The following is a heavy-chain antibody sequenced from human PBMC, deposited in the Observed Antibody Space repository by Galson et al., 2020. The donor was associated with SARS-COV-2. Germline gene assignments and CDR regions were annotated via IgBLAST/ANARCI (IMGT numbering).Heavy chain of an antibody. V-gene: IGHV1-69*06. CDR1: GGTFDDYT. J-gene: IGHJ4*02. CDR2: IIPIFGTA. Sequence: GASVKVSCKAPGGTFDDYTISWLRQAPGQGLEWMGGIIPIFGTANYAQKFQGRVTITADKSTSTAYMELSSLGSEDTAVYFCAREATGQLGYFDYWGQGTLVTVSS. D-gene: IGHD6-13*01. CDR3: AREATGQLGYFDY.